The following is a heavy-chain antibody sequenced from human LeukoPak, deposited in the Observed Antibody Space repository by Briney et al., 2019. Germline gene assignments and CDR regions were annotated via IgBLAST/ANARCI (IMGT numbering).Heavy chain of an antibody. Sequence: SETLSLTCAVYGGSFSGYYWSWIRQPPGKGLEWIGEINHSGSTNYNPSLKSRVTISVDTSKNQFSLKLSSVTAADTAVYYCARAPQQLPDYWGQGTLVTVSS. CDR2: INHSGST. D-gene: IGHD6-13*01. CDR1: GGSFSGYY. J-gene: IGHJ4*02. V-gene: IGHV4-34*01. CDR3: ARAPQQLPDY.